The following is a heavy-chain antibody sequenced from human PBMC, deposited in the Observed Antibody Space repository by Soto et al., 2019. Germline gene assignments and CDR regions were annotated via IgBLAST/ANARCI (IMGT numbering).Heavy chain of an antibody. CDR3: ARPITMVRGVPSGPNWFDP. CDR2: ISGSGGST. CDR1: GFTFSSYA. J-gene: IGHJ5*02. Sequence: GGSLRLSCVGSGFTFSSYAMSWVRQAPGKGLEWVSAISGSGGSTYYADSVKGRFTISRDNSKNTLYLQMNSLRAEDTAVYYCARPITMVRGVPSGPNWFDPWGQGTLVTVSS. D-gene: IGHD3-10*01. V-gene: IGHV3-23*01.